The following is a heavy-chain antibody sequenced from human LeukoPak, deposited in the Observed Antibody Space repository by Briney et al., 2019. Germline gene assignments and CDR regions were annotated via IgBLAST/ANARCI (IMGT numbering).Heavy chain of an antibody. V-gene: IGHV1-2*04. CDR1: GYTFTGYY. CDR3: ARDGYYGSGDYGMDV. D-gene: IGHD3-10*01. J-gene: IGHJ6*04. CDR2: INPNSGGT. Sequence: ASVKVSCKASGYTFTGYYMHWVRQAPGQGLEWMGWINPNSGGTNYAQKFQGWVTMTRDTSISAAYMELSRLRSDDTAVYHCARDGYYGSGDYGMDVWGKGTTVTVSS.